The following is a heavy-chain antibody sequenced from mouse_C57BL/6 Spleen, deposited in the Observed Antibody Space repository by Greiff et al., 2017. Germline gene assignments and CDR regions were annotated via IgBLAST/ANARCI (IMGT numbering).Heavy chain of an antibody. CDR2: INPNNGGT. J-gene: IGHJ3*01. CDR1: GYTFTDYY. CDR3: ARSGQLRPQSLFAY. Sequence: VQLQQSGPELVKPGASVKISCKASGYTFTDYYMNWVKQSHGKSLEWIGDINPNNGGTSYNQKFKGKATLTVDKSSSTAYMELRSLTSEDSAVYYCARSGQLRPQSLFAYWGQGTLVTVSA. V-gene: IGHV1-26*01. D-gene: IGHD3-2*02.